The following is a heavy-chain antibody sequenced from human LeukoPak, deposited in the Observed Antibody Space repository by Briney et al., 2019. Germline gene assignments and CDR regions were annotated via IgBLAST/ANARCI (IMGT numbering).Heavy chain of an antibody. D-gene: IGHD3-22*01. CDR2: IYYSGST. Sequence: SEALSLTCTVSGGSINSSSYYWGWIRQPPGKGLEWIGSIYYSGSTYYNPSLKSRVTISVDTSKNQFSLKLSSVTAADTAVYYCARTPSGYLANWFDPWGQGTLVTVSS. J-gene: IGHJ5*02. V-gene: IGHV4-39*01. CDR1: GGSINSSSYY. CDR3: ARTPSGYLANWFDP.